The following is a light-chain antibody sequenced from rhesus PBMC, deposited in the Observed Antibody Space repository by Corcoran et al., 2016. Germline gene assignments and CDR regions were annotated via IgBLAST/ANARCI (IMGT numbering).Light chain of an antibody. Sequence: SYELTQPRSVSVSQGQTARITCGGDNMGSEAVHWYQQKPAQAPVLVIYDDSERPSGIPDRFSGSKSGNTATLTISGVEAGDEADYYCQVWDSSSDHYIFGAGTRLTVL. CDR1: NMGSEA. CDR2: DDS. V-gene: IGLV3-44*01. J-gene: IGLJ1*01. CDR3: QVWDSSSDHYI.